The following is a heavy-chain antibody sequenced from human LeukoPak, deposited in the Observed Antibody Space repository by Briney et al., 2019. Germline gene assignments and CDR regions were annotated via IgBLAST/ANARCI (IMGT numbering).Heavy chain of an antibody. CDR2: ISGSGGST. J-gene: IGHJ4*02. CDR1: GFTFSSYA. CDR3: AKDQGDRKGFDY. D-gene: IGHD1-26*01. V-gene: IGHV3-23*01. Sequence: GGSLRLSCAASGFTFSSYAMSWVRQAPGKGLEWVSAISGSGGSTYYADSVKGRFTFSRDNSKNTLYLQMNSLRAEDTAVYYCAKDQGDRKGFDYWGQGTLVTVSS.